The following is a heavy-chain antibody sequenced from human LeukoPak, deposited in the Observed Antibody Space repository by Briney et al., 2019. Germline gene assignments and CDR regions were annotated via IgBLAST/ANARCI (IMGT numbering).Heavy chain of an antibody. J-gene: IGHJ4*02. D-gene: IGHD3-3*01. CDR2: INHSGST. Sequence: SETLSLTCAVYGGSFSGYYWSWIRQPPGKGLEWIGEINHSGSTNYNPSLKSRVTISVDTSKNQFSLKLSSVTAADTAVYYCARPRFGSFWSGYYRGFDYWDQGALVTVSS. V-gene: IGHV4-34*01. CDR3: ARPRFGSFWSGYYRGFDY. CDR1: GGSFSGYY.